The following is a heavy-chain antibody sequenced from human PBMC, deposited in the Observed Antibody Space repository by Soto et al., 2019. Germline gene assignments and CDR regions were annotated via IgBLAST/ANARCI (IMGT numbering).Heavy chain of an antibody. CDR2: IYYNGNT. V-gene: IGHV4-31*03. J-gene: IGHJ4*02. Sequence: SETLSLTCTVSGGSISSGGYYWSWIRQHPGKGLEWIGYIYYNGNTYYTPSLKSRATISLDTSRNQFFLNLNSVTAADTAVYYCARDVGSSHGPGHPHYFDYWGQGTLVTVSS. CDR3: ARDVGSSHGPGHPHYFDY. CDR1: GGSISSGGYY. D-gene: IGHD2-2*01.